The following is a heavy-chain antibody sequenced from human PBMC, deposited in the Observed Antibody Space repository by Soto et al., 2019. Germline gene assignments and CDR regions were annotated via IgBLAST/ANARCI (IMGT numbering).Heavy chain of an antibody. V-gene: IGHV4-4*02. CDR3: ARVKASGVNFDY. J-gene: IGHJ4*02. D-gene: IGHD3-10*01. Sequence: QVQLQESGPGLVKPSGTLSLTCAVSGGSIXXXXXXXXXXXXXXXGLEWIGEIYHSGSTSYNPSLKSRVTISVDKSKNQFSLKLSSVTAADTAVYYCARVKASGVNFDYWGQGTLVTVSS. CDR1: GGSIXXXXX. CDR2: IYHSGST.